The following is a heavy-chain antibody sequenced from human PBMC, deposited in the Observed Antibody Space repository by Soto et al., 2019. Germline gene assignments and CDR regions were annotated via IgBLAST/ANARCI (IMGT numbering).Heavy chain of an antibody. V-gene: IGHV3-30*18. D-gene: IGHD2-8*01. CDR1: GFTFSNYG. J-gene: IGHJ5*02. CDR2: ISYDGSHQ. Sequence: GGSLRLSCAASGFTFSNYGMHGVRQTPGKGLEWVAVISYDGSHQFYTDSVKGRFTISRDNSKNTLYLQMNSLKTEDTAMYYCAKDPKCCTIGSHFLDNWFDPWGQGTQVTVSS. CDR3: AKDPKCCTIGSHFLDNWFDP.